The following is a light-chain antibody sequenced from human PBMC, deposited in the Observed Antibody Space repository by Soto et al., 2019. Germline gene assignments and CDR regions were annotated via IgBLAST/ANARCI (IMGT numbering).Light chain of an antibody. CDR1: QSVSSSY. Sequence: EIVLTQSPGTLSLSPGERVTLSCRAIQSVSSSYLAWYQQKPGQAPRLLIYGASSRATGIPDRFSGSGSGTDVTLTISRLEPEDFAVYYCQQYGGSPPITFGQGTRLEI. V-gene: IGKV3-20*01. CDR2: GAS. CDR3: QQYGGSPPIT. J-gene: IGKJ5*01.